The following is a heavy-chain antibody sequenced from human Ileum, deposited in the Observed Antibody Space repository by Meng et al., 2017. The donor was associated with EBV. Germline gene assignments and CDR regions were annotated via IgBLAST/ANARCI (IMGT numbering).Heavy chain of an antibody. CDR1: GFTVRSNY. CDR3: ASKSEGYDH. D-gene: IGHD5-12*01. V-gene: IGHV3-53*01. CDR2: IYTGGST. J-gene: IGHJ4*02. Sequence: GQPGGSGGCLSQPGGFLCLSCAASGFTVRSNYMSWVRQAPGKGLEWVSVIYTGGSTYYADSVKGRFTISRDNSKNTLYLQMNSLRGEDTAVYYCASKSEGYDHWGQGTLVTVSS.